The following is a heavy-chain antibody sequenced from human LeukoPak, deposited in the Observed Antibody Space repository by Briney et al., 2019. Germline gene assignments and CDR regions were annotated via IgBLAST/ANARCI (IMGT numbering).Heavy chain of an antibody. D-gene: IGHD5-18*01. V-gene: IGHV3-74*01. CDR3: ARADTAMVYYFDY. J-gene: IGHJ4*02. Sequence: GGSLRLSCAASGFTFSNYWMHWVRQAPGKGLVWVSRINSDGSSTSYADSVKGRFTISRDNAKNTLYLQMNSLRAEDTAVYYCARADTAMVYYFDYWGQGTLVTVSS. CDR2: INSDGSST. CDR1: GFTFSNYW.